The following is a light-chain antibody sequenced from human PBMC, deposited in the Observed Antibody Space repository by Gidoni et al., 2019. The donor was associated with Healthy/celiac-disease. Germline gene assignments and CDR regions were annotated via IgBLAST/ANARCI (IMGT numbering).Light chain of an antibody. CDR1: QSLLHSNGYNY. V-gene: IGKV2-28*01. CDR2: LGS. CDR3: MQALQTPSIT. Sequence: MTQSPLSLPVTPGEPASISCRSSQSLLHSNGYNYLDWYLQKPGQSPQSLIYLGSNRASGVPDRFSGSVSGTDFTLKISRVEAEDVGVYYCMQALQTPSITFGQGTRLEIK. J-gene: IGKJ5*01.